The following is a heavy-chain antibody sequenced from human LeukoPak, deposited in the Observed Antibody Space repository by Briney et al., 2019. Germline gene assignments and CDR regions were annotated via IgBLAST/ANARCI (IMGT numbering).Heavy chain of an antibody. CDR3: TKDFQYCTGGRCGD. D-gene: IGHD2-15*01. CDR2: INSNGSSI. J-gene: IGHJ4*02. CDR1: GFTFTSYW. V-gene: IGHV3-74*01. Sequence: GGSLRLSCAASGFTFTSYWLNWVRQAPGKGLEWVSRINSNGSSISYADSVKGRFTVFRDNSKNTLYLQMNSLRAEDTAVYYCTKDFQYCTGGRCGDWGQGTLVTVSS.